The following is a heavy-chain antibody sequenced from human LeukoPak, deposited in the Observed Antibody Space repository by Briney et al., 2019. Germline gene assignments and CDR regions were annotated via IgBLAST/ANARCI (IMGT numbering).Heavy chain of an antibody. D-gene: IGHD1-26*01. CDR1: GDSISNNNHY. CDR3: ARHLGSGSYFDY. V-gene: IGHV4-39*01. CDR2: IYYSGSA. J-gene: IGHJ4*03. Sequence: SETVSLTCTVSGDSISNNNHYWAWIRQPLGKGLEWIGSIYYSGSAYYNPSLKSRVTISVDTSKSQFSLKLSSVTAADTAVYSCARHLGSGSYFDYWGEGTLATVSS.